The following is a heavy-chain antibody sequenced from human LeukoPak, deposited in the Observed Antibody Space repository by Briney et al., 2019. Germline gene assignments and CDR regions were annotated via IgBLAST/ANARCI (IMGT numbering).Heavy chain of an antibody. V-gene: IGHV3-66*01. CDR3: ARTRAYDSSGYYGRYFDY. J-gene: IGHJ4*02. Sequence: PGGSLRLSCAASGFTVSSNYMSWVRQAPGKGLEWVSVIYSGGSTYYADSVKGRFTISRDNSKNTLYLQMNSLRAEDTAVYYCARTRAYDSSGYYGRYFDYWGQGTLVTVSS. CDR1: GFTVSSNY. CDR2: IYSGGST. D-gene: IGHD3-22*01.